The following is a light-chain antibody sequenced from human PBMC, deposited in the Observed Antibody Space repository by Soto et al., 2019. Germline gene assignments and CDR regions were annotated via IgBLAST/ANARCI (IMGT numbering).Light chain of an antibody. J-gene: IGKJ4*01. V-gene: IGKV1D-8*01. CDR2: AAS. CDR3: QQYYSFPLT. Sequence: VIWMTRSPSLLSASTGDRVTISCLMSQGISSYLAWYQQKPGKAPELLIYAASTLQSGVPSRFSGSGSGTDFTLTISCLQSEDFATYYCQQYYSFPLTFGGGTKVDIK. CDR1: QGISSY.